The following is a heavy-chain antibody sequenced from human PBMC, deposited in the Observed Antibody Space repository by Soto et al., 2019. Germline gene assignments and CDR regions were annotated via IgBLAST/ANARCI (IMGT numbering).Heavy chain of an antibody. J-gene: IGHJ6*03. D-gene: IGHD3-10*01. V-gene: IGHV3-9*01. CDR1: GFTFDDYA. CDR3: AKGWFGETPYYMDV. CDR2: ISWNSGSI. Sequence: GGSLRLSCAASGFTFDDYAMHWVRQAPGKGLEWVSGISWNSGSIGYADSVKGRFTISRDNAKNSLYLQMNSLRAEDTALYYCAKGWFGETPYYMDVWGKGTTVTVSS.